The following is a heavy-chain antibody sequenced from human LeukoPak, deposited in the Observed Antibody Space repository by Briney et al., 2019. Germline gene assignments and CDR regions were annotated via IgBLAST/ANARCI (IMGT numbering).Heavy chain of an antibody. CDR1: GFMFSKTG. D-gene: IGHD3-3*01. Sequence: PGGSLRLSCAASGFMFSKTGVHWVRQAPGKGLEWVAAISYDGSDKYYAASLKGRFTISRDNSKNTLYLQINSLRFEDTAVYYCARDRSGLGLRFLEWAFEYWGQGTHVTVSS. CDR2: ISYDGSDK. V-gene: IGHV3-30*03. J-gene: IGHJ4*02. CDR3: ARDRSGLGLRFLEWAFEY.